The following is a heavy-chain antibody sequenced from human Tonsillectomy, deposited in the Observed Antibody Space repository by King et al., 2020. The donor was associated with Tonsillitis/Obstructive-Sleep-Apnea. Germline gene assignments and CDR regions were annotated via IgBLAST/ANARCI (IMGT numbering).Heavy chain of an antibody. D-gene: IGHD2-8*01. Sequence: VQLVESGGGLVQPGGSLRLSCSASGFTFNTYGMHWVRQAPGKALEYVSSIDTNGGSTYYADSVKARFTISRDNSKNTLYLQMSSLRVEDTAVYYCVKDQGRYCTNGVCFPFDYGGQGTLVTVSS. V-gene: IGHV3-64D*06. CDR3: VKDQGRYCTNGVCFPFDY. CDR1: GFTFNTYG. CDR2: IDTNGGST. J-gene: IGHJ4*02.